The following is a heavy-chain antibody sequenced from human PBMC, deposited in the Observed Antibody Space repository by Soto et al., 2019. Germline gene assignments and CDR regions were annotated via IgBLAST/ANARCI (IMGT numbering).Heavy chain of an antibody. CDR2: IYYSGST. J-gene: IGHJ4*02. Sequence: SETLSLTCTFSGASITSMGYYGAWIRQPPGKGLAWIGTIYYSGSTYYNPSLKSRVTISVDTSKNQFSLKLSSVTAADTAVYYCARDKITGLFDYWGQGTLVTVSS. V-gene: IGHV4-39*02. CDR3: ARDKITGLFDY. D-gene: IGHD2-8*02. CDR1: GASITSMGYY.